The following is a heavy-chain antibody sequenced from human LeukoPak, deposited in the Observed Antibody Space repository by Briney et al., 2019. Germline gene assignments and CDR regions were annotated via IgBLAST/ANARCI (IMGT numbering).Heavy chain of an antibody. CDR2: IYYSGST. CDR1: GGSISSYY. Sequence: SETLSLTCTVSGGSISSYYWSWIRQPPGKGLEWIGYIYYSGSTNYNPSLKSRVTISVDTSKNQFSLKLSSVTAADTAVYYCARRSPSKIVTGAFDIWGQGTMVTVSS. J-gene: IGHJ3*02. D-gene: IGHD3-22*01. V-gene: IGHV4-59*12. CDR3: ARRSPSKIVTGAFDI.